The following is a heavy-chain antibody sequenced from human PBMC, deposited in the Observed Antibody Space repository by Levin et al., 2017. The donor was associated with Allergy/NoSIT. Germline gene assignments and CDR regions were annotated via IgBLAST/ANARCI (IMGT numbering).Heavy chain of an antibody. V-gene: IGHV3-30-3*01. CDR1: GFTFSSYA. J-gene: IGHJ3*02. CDR3: ARESDQDAFDI. CDR2: ISYDGSNK. Sequence: GGSLRLSCAASGFTFSSYAMHWVRQAPGKGLEWVAVISYDGSNKYYADSVKGRFTISRDNSKNTLYLQMNSLRAEDTAVYYCARESDQDAFDIWGQGTMVTVSS.